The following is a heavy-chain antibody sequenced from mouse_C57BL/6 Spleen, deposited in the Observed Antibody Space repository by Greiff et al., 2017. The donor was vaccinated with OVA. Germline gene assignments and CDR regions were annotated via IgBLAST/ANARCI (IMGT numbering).Heavy chain of an antibody. J-gene: IGHJ2*01. CDR2: INPSNGGT. CDR3: ARWTYGDYPYFDY. D-gene: IGHD1-1*01. V-gene: IGHV1-53*01. CDR1: GYTFTSYW. Sequence: QVHVKQPGTELVKPGASVKLSCKASGYTFTSYWMHWVKQRPGQGLEWIGNINPSNGGTNYNEKFKSKATLTVDKSSSTAYMQLSSLTSEDSAVYYCARWTYGDYPYFDYWGQGTTLTVSS.